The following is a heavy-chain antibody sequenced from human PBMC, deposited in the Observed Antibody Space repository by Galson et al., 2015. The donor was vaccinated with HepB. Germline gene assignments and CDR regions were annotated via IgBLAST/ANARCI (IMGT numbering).Heavy chain of an antibody. D-gene: IGHD1-26*01. V-gene: IGHV3-21*01. CDR2: ISSSSSYI. Sequence: SLRLSCAASGFTFSSYSMNWVRQAPGKGLEWVSSISSSSSYIYYADSVKGRFTISRDNAKNSLYLQMNSLRAEDTAVYYCASLRVGATTSWFDPWGQGTLVTVSS. CDR1: GFTFSSYS. CDR3: ASLRVGATTSWFDP. J-gene: IGHJ5*02.